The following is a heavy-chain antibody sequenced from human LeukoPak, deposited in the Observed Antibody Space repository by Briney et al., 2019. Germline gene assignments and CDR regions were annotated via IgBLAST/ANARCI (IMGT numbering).Heavy chain of an antibody. CDR3: ARHSGSFPNYFDY. Sequence: SETLSLTCTVSGGSISNYYWSWLRQPPGKGLEWIAFMYYTGSTHYKSSLQSRVTISVDTSRNQFSLSLSSVTAADTAVYYCARHSGSFPNYFDYWGQGTLVTVS. CDR2: MYYTGST. J-gene: IGHJ4*02. CDR1: GGSISNYY. D-gene: IGHD1-26*01. V-gene: IGHV4-59*08.